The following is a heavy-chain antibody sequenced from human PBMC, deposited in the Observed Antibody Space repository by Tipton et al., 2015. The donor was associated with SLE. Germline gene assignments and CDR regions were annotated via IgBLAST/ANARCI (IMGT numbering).Heavy chain of an antibody. CDR3: ARGSAVAGLFDY. D-gene: IGHD6-19*01. J-gene: IGHJ4*02. CDR2: ISSSSSTI. Sequence: GSLRLSRAASGFTFGSYSMNWVRQAPWKGLEGVSYISSSSSTIYYADSVKGRFTISRDNAKNSLYLQMNSLRAVDTAVYYCARGSAVAGLFDYWGQGTLVTVSS. V-gene: IGHV3-48*04. CDR1: GFTFGSYS.